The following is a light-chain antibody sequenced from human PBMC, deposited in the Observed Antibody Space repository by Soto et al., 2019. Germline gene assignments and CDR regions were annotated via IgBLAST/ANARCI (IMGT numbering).Light chain of an antibody. Sequence: DIVMTQSPDSLAVSLGERATINCKSSQSVLYSSNNKNYLAWYQQKPGQPPKLLIYWASTRESGVPDRFRDSGSGTDFTLTISSLPAEDVAVYYCQQYYSTLYTFGQGTKLEIK. CDR2: WAS. CDR1: QSVLYSSNNKNY. CDR3: QQYYSTLYT. V-gene: IGKV4-1*01. J-gene: IGKJ2*01.